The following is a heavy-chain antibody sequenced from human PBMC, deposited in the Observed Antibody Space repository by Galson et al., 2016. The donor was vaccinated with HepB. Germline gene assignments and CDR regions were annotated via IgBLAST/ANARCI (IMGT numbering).Heavy chain of an antibody. Sequence: SVKVSCKASGYTFTSYAMHWVRQAPGQRLEWMGWINAGNGYTKYSQRFQGRVTITRDTSASTAYMELSSLRSEDTAVYYCARCSSWYPHFDYWGHGTLVTVSS. J-gene: IGHJ4*01. CDR1: GYTFTSYA. D-gene: IGHD6-13*01. CDR2: INAGNGYT. CDR3: ARCSSWYPHFDY. V-gene: IGHV1-3*01.